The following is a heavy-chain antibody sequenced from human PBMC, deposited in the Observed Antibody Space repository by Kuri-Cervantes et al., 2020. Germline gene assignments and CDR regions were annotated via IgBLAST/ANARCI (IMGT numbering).Heavy chain of an antibody. V-gene: IGHV3-30-3*01. CDR1: GFTFSSYA. CDR3: AREYYYGSGSYYYFDY. D-gene: IGHD3-10*01. CDR2: ISYDGSNK. J-gene: IGHJ4*02. Sequence: GESLKISCAASGFTFSSYAMHWVRQAPGKGLEWVAVISYDGSNKYYADSVKGRFTISRDNSKNTLYLQMNSLRAEDTAVYYCAREYYYGSGSYYYFDYWGQGTLVTVSS.